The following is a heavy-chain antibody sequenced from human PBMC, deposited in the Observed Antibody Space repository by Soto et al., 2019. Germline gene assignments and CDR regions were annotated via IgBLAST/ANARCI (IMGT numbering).Heavy chain of an antibody. D-gene: IGHD6-19*01. Sequence: QITLKESGPTLVKPTQTLTLTCTFSGFSLSSTAVGVNWIRQPPGKALEWLAPIYWDDDNQYSPSLKSRLTITEDTSKNQVVLTMTNMDPVDTATYYCAHGSGWLSDYWGQETLVTVSS. V-gene: IGHV2-5*02. J-gene: IGHJ4*02. CDR2: IYWDDDN. CDR1: GFSLSSTAVG. CDR3: AHGSGWLSDY.